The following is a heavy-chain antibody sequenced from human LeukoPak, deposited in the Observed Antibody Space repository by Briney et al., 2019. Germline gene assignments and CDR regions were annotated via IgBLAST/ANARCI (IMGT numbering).Heavy chain of an antibody. D-gene: IGHD5-18*01. Sequence: GGSRRLSGAAPGFTFISYGVNWVRQPPGKGLKGVPVKSFDGSNKYYADSVKGRFTISRDNSKNTLYLQMNSLRAEDTAVYYCARDLSGVTGYTYGRGIDYWGQGTLVTVSS. CDR1: GFTFISYG. J-gene: IGHJ4*02. V-gene: IGHV3-30*03. CDR3: ARDLSGVTGYTYGRGIDY. CDR2: KSFDGSNK.